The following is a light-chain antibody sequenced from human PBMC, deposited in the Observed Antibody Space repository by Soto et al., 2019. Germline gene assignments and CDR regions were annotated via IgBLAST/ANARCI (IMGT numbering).Light chain of an antibody. V-gene: IGKV3-15*01. CDR1: QSVSSN. J-gene: IGKJ3*01. Sequence: EIVMTQSPATLSVSPGERATLSCRASQSVSSNLAWYQQKPGQAPRLLIYGASTMATGIPARFSGSGSGTEFTLTISSLQSEDFAVYYCQQYNNWAPFTFGPGTKVDIK. CDR2: GAS. CDR3: QQYNNWAPFT.